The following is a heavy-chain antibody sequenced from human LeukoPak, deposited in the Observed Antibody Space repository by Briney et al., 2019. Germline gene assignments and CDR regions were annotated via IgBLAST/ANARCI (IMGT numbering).Heavy chain of an antibody. CDR3: CITMVRGVSSHFDY. J-gene: IGHJ4*02. Sequence: GGSLRLSCAASGFTFSSYSMNRVRQAPGKGLEWVSSISSSSCYIYYADSVKCRFTISRDNAKNSLYLQMNSLRAEDTSVYYGCITMVRGVSSHFDYWGEGTCVTVSS. CDR1: GFTFSSYS. V-gene: IGHV3-21*01. D-gene: IGHD3-10*01. CDR2: ISSSSCYI.